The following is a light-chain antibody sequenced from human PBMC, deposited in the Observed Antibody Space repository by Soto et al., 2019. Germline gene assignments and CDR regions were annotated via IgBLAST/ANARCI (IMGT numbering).Light chain of an antibody. CDR2: GNN. Sequence: QSVLTQPPSVSGAPGQRVTISCTGSSSNIWAGYEVHWYQQLPGTAPKLLIYGNNNRPSGVPDRFSGSKSATSASLAITGLQAEDEADYYCQSYDSSLSALYVFGTGTKVTVL. V-gene: IGLV1-40*01. CDR3: QSYDSSLSALYV. J-gene: IGLJ1*01. CDR1: SSNIWAGYE.